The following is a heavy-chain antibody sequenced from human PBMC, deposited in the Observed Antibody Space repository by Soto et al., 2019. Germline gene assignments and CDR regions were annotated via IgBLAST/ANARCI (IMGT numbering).Heavy chain of an antibody. CDR1: GVSISSYD. D-gene: IGHD2-2*01. V-gene: IGHV4-59*01. CDR2: IYYSGST. CDR3: AREARGYCSSTSCMGYYYYGMDV. J-gene: IGHJ6*02. Sequence: SETLSLTCTVSGVSISSYDWSWIRQPPGKGLEWIGYIYYSGSTNYNPSLKSRVTISVDTSKNQFSLKLSSVTAADTAVYYCAREARGYCSSTSCMGYYYYGMDVWGQGTTVTVSS.